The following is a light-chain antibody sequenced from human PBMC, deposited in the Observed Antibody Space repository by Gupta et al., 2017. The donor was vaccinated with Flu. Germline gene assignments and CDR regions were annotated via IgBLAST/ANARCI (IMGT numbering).Light chain of an antibody. V-gene: IGLV8-61*01. J-gene: IGLJ3*02. CDR2: NTN. Sequence: QTVVTQESSFSVSPGGTVTLPCGLTSGSVSTGYFPSWYQQTPGLPPRTLIYNTNTRSSGVPDRFSGSILGNKAALTITGAQADDESNYYCILFVGSGIWVFGGGTKLTVL. CDR3: ILFVGSGIWV. CDR1: SGSVSTGYF.